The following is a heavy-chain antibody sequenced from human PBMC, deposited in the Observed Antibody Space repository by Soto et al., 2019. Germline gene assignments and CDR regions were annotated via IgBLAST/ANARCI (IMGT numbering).Heavy chain of an antibody. CDR3: TTSYDFWSGYSWAPFDY. CDR2: IKSKTDGGTT. D-gene: IGHD3-3*01. V-gene: IGHV3-15*01. J-gene: IGHJ4*02. Sequence: EVQLVESGGGLVKPGGSLRLSCAASGFTFSNAWVSWVRQASGKGLEWVGRIKSKTDGGTTDYAAPVKGRFTISRDDSKNTLYLHMNSLKTEDTAVYYCTTSYDFWSGYSWAPFDYWGQGTLVTVSS. CDR1: GFTFSNAW.